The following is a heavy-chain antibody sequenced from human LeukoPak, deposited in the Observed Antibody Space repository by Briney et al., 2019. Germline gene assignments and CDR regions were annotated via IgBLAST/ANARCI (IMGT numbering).Heavy chain of an antibody. J-gene: IGHJ3*02. CDR2: INPNSGGT. CDR3: APATLFYYYGSSGQRSYGAFDI. V-gene: IGHV1-2*02. D-gene: IGHD3-22*01. CDR1: GYTFTGYN. Sequence: GASVKVSRKASGYTFTGYNMHWVRQPPAQALEWMGSINPNSGGTNSAQKFHGRVTNTRDTSISTAYMELTRLRSDGTAVYYCAPATLFYYYGSSGQRSYGAFDIWGEGTMVTVSS.